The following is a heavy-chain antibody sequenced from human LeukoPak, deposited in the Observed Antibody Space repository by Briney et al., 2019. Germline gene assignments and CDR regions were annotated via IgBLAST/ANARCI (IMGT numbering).Heavy chain of an antibody. V-gene: IGHV3-23*01. Sequence: GGSLRLSCAASGFTFSSYAMSWVRRAPGKGLKGVSAISGSGGTTYYADSVKGRFTISRDNSKNTLYLQMNSLRAEDTAVYYCAKDLRLQGYSSGWYYFDYWGQGTLVTVSS. J-gene: IGHJ4*02. D-gene: IGHD6-19*01. CDR3: AKDLRLQGYSSGWYYFDY. CDR1: GFTFSSYA. CDR2: ISGSGGTT.